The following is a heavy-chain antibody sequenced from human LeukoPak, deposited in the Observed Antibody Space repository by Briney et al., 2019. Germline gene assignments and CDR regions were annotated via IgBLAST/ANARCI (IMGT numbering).Heavy chain of an antibody. CDR1: GGSISSSSYY. J-gene: IGHJ4*02. D-gene: IGHD3-3*01. V-gene: IGHV4-39*07. CDR2: IYYSGST. CDR3: LALDYDFWSGCPDY. Sequence: SETLSLTCTVSGGSISSSSYYWGWIRQPPGKGLEWIGSIYYSGSTYYNPSLKSRVTISVDTSKKQFSLKLSSVTAADTAVYYCLALDYDFWSGCPDYWGQGTLVTVSS.